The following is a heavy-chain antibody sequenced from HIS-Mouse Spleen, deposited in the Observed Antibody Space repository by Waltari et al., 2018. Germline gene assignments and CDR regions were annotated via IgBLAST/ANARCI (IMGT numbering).Heavy chain of an antibody. CDR1: GFTFSSYD. CDR3: ASHHIAALDY. J-gene: IGHJ4*02. Sequence: QVQLVESGGGVVQPGRSLRLYCADSGFTFSSYDMHWVRQAPGKGREWVGVISYDGSNKYYADSVKGRLTISRDNAKNTLYLQMNSRRAEDTAVYYCASHHIAALDYWGQGTLVTVSS. CDR2: ISYDGSNK. D-gene: IGHD6-6*01. V-gene: IGHV3-30-3*01.